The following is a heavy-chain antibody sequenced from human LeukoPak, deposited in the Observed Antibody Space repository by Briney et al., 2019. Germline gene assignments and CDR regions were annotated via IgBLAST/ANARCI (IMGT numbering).Heavy chain of an antibody. D-gene: IGHD6-19*01. Sequence: GGSLRLSCAASGFTFSNFAMNWVRQAPGKGLEWVAFISYDGSIKSYADSVKGRFAVSRDNSKNTLYLQMNSLRPEHTAFYYCAKSYDNGWYVCDYWGQGTLVTVSS. V-gene: IGHV3-30*09. CDR2: ISYDGSIK. CDR3: AKSYDNGWYVCDY. J-gene: IGHJ4*02. CDR1: GFTFSNFA.